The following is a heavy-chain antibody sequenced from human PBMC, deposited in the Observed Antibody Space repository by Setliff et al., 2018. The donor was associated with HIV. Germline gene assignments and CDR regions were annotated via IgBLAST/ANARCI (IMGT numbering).Heavy chain of an antibody. CDR2: IYHSGTT. CDR1: GYSISSGYY. Sequence: SETLSLTCAVSGYSISSGYYWGWIRQPPGKGLEWVGSIYHSGTTYYNPSLKSRVTISVDTSRNQFSLKVSSVTAAHTAVYYCARVSITYWYSIPRDYYYYMDVWGEGTTVTVS. CDR3: ARVSITYWYSIPRDYYYYMDV. J-gene: IGHJ6*03. D-gene: IGHD2-8*02. V-gene: IGHV4-38-2*01.